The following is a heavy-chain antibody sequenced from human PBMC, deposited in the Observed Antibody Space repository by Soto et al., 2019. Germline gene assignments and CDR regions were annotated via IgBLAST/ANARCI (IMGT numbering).Heavy chain of an antibody. CDR1: GFTFSSYA. CDR2: ISGSGGST. D-gene: IGHD5-12*01. Sequence: GGSLRLSCAASGFTFSSYAMSWVRQAPGKGLEWVSAISGSGGSTYYTDSVKGRFTISRDKSKNTLYLQMNSLRAEDTAVYYCARDLEDGYNFDYWGQGTLVTVS. CDR3: ARDLEDGYNFDY. V-gene: IGHV3-23*01. J-gene: IGHJ4*02.